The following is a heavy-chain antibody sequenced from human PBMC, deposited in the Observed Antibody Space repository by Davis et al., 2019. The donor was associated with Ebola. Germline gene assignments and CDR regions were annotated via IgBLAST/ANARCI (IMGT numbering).Heavy chain of an antibody. Sequence: PGGSLRLSCAASGFTFDDYAMHWVRQAPGKGLEWVSGISWNSGSIGYADSVKGRFTISRDNAKNSLYLQMNSLRAEDTALYYCAKDWVDKEGNYYYYGMDVWGQGTTVTVSS. J-gene: IGHJ6*02. D-gene: IGHD2-15*01. CDR3: AKDWVDKEGNYYYYGMDV. CDR1: GFTFDDYA. V-gene: IGHV3-9*01. CDR2: ISWNSGSI.